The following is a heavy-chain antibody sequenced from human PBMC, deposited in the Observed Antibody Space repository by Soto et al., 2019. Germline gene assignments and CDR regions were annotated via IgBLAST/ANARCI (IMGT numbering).Heavy chain of an antibody. CDR3: ARLLSAALFFYDL. CDR1: GFSHSTSGVA. D-gene: IGHD1-26*01. Sequence: QITLKESGPTLVKPTQTLTLTCTLSGFSHSTSGVAVGWIRQPPGQALEWLGHIYWYDDKYYSTSLKSRLSLTKETSKNPVVRTMTHVEPLDTATYYCARLLSAALFFYDLWGQGTLGTVSS. V-gene: IGHV2-5*01. CDR2: IYWYDDK. J-gene: IGHJ5*02.